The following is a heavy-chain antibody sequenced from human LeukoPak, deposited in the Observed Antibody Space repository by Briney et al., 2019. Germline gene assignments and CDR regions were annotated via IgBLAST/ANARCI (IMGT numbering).Heavy chain of an antibody. J-gene: IGHJ4*02. Sequence: GGSLRLSCAASGFTFSTYAMFWVRRVLGKGLVSVSHISNDGKTTLYADSVKGRFTISRDNAKNTVYLQMSSLRAEDTAVYFCAAGGRSGYWGQGTLVAVSS. CDR3: AAGGRSGY. CDR2: ISNDGKTT. D-gene: IGHD2-15*01. V-gene: IGHV3-74*01. CDR1: GFTFSTYA.